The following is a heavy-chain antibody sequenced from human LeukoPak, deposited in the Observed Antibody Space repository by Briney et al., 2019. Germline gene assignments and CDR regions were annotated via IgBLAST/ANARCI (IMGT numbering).Heavy chain of an antibody. Sequence: SETLSLTCAVSEMSFSAYYWNWIRQSPGKGLEWIGEINYGGSTKYTPSLEGRGTILIDTSKNQFSLKLTSVTAADTAVYYCAGGFPPGSGSRGSHAFDVWGQGTMVTVSS. CDR1: EMSFSAYY. J-gene: IGHJ3*01. CDR3: AGGFPPGSGSRGSHAFDV. CDR2: INYGGST. V-gene: IGHV4-34*01. D-gene: IGHD6-19*01.